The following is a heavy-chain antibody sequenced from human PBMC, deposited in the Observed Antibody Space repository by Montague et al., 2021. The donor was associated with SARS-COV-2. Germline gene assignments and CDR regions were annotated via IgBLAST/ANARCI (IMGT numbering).Heavy chain of an antibody. CDR1: GWSYSGSD. J-gene: IGHJ4*02. CDR2: ISLNGST. CDR3: ARVTKRVFANDYDSSVFASEY. D-gene: IGHD3-22*01. Sequence: SETLSLTCSRQGWSYSGSDRRSTRLHSSNELKSYGEISLNGSTKYNPSLKSRVTISVDTSKNQFSLKLSSVTAADTAVYYCARVTKRVFANDYDSSVFASEYWGQGTMVTV. V-gene: IGHV4-34*01.